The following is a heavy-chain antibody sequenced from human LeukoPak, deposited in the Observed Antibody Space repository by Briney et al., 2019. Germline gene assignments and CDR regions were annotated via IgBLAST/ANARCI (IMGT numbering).Heavy chain of an antibody. CDR1: GFTFSSYS. Sequence: NPGGSLRLSCAASGFTFSSYSMNWVRQAPGKGLEWVSSISSSSSYIYYADSVKGRFTISRDNAKNSLYLQMNSLRAEDTALYYCARAYLGFRPPDYWGQGTLVTVPS. V-gene: IGHV3-21*01. J-gene: IGHJ4*02. CDR2: ISSSSSYI. D-gene: IGHD3-16*01. CDR3: ARAYLGFRPPDY.